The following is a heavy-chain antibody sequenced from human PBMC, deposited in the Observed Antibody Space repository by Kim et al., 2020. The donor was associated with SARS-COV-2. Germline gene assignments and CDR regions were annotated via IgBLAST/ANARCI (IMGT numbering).Heavy chain of an antibody. Sequence: SVKGRFTISRDNAKNSMYLQMNSLRAEDTAVYYCAGGGYSYGYLYYGMDVWGQGTTVTVSS. CDR3: AGGGYSYGYLYYGMDV. J-gene: IGHJ6*02. D-gene: IGHD5-18*01. V-gene: IGHV3-11*06.